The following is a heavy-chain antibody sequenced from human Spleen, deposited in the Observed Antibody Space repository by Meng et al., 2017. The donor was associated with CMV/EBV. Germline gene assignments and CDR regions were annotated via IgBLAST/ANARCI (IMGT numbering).Heavy chain of an antibody. CDR3: AKASPSYCGGNCPFDN. D-gene: IGHD2-21*01. V-gene: IGHV3-23*03. CDR2: IYSDGSNK. J-gene: IGHJ4*02. Sequence: GGSLRLSCAASGFTFRNYNINWVRQAPGKGLECVSVIYSDGSNKYYVDSVKGRFTISRDDSKNKVYLQMNSLRAADTAVYYCAKASPSYCGGNCPFDNWGQGTLVTVSS. CDR1: GFTFRNYN.